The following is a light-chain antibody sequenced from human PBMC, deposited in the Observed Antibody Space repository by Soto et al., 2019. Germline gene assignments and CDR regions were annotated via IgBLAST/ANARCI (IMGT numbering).Light chain of an antibody. Sequence: QSVLTQPASVSGSPGQSITISCTGTSSDVGFFNYVSWYQQHPGKAPKLMIYEVTKRPSGVPDRFSGSKSGNTASLTVSGLLAEDEADYYCSSHAGINNVVFGGGTKLTVL. CDR1: SSDVGFFNY. CDR2: EVT. CDR3: SSHAGINNVV. J-gene: IGLJ3*02. V-gene: IGLV2-8*01.